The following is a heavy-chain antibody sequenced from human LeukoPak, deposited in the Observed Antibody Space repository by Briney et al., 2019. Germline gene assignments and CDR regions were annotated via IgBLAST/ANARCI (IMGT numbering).Heavy chain of an antibody. D-gene: IGHD4-23*01. V-gene: IGHV3-21*01. CDR1: GFTFSSYS. J-gene: IGHJ6*04. CDR2: ISSSSSYI. Sequence: GGSLRLSCAASGFTFSSYSMNWVRQAPGKGLEWVSSISSSSSYIYYADSVKGRFTISRDNAKNSLYLQMNSLRAEDTAVYYCARDLTPAITMLMDVWGKGTTVTVSS. CDR3: ARDLTPAITMLMDV.